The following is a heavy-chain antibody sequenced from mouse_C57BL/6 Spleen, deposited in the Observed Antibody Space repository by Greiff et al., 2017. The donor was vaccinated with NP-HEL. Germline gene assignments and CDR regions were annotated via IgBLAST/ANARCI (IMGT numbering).Heavy chain of an antibody. Sequence: VQLQQSGPELVKPGASVKISCKASGYTFTDYYMNWVKQSHGKSLEWIGDINPNNGGTSYNQKFKGKATLTVDKSSSTAYMELRSLTSEDSAVYYCARDWDEVAWFAYWGQGTLVTVSA. CDR3: ARDWDEVAWFAY. D-gene: IGHD4-1*01. J-gene: IGHJ3*01. V-gene: IGHV1-26*01. CDR1: GYTFTDYY. CDR2: INPNNGGT.